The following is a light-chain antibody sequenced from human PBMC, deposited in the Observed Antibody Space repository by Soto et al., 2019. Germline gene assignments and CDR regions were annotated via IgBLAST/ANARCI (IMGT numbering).Light chain of an antibody. CDR1: SSDVGGYNY. Sequence: QSALTQPASVSGSPGQSITISYTGTSSDVGGYNYVSWYQQHPGKAPKLMIYDVSNRPSGVSNRFSGSKSGNTASLTISGLQAEDEADYYCSSYTSSSTLEVVFGGGTKVTVL. J-gene: IGLJ2*01. V-gene: IGLV2-14*01. CDR2: DVS. CDR3: SSYTSSSTLEVV.